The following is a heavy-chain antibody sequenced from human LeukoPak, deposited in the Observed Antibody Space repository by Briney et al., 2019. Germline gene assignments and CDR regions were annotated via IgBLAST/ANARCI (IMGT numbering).Heavy chain of an antibody. J-gene: IGHJ4*02. CDR1: GFTFSSYS. D-gene: IGHD2-15*01. CDR3: ARAPVTSCSGVLCYPFDY. V-gene: IGHV3-21*04. Sequence: GGTLRLSCAASGFTFSSYSMNWVRQAPGKGLEWVSSISSSSSYIYYADSVKGRFTISRDNAKSSLYLQMNSLRAEDAAVYYCARAPVTSCSGVLCYPFDYWGQGTLVTVSS. CDR2: ISSSSSYI.